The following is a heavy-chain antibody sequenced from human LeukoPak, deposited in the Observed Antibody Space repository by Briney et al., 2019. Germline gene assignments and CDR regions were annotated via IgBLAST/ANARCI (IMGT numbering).Heavy chain of an antibody. J-gene: IGHJ4*02. Sequence: ASVKVSCKASGYTFTGFYMHWVRQAPGQGLEWMGWMNPNSGNTGYAQKFQGRVTMTRNTSISTAYMELSSLRSEDTAVYYCARIAAADDCWGQGTLVTVSS. CDR1: GYTFTGFY. CDR3: ARIAAADDC. V-gene: IGHV1-8*02. CDR2: MNPNSGNT. D-gene: IGHD6-13*01.